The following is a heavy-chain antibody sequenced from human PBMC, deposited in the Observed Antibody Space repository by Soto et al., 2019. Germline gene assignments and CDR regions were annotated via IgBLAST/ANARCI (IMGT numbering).Heavy chain of an antibody. J-gene: IGHJ6*02. Sequence: SETLSLTCAVYGGSFSGYYWSWIRQPPGKGLEWIGEINHSGSTNYNPSLKSRVTISVDTSKNQFSLKLSSVTAADTAVYYCARVMVRGVHGMDVWGQGTTVTVSS. CDR1: GGSFSGYY. CDR3: ARVMVRGVHGMDV. D-gene: IGHD3-10*01. V-gene: IGHV4-34*01. CDR2: INHSGST.